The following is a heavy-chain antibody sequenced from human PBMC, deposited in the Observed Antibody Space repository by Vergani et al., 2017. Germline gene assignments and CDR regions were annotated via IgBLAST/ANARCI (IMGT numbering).Heavy chain of an antibody. CDR1: GGFISSGIYY. Sequence: QVQLQESGPGLVKPSETLSLTCTVSGGFISSGIYYWGWVRQPPGEGLEWIGSGFYSGSTYYSPSLKSRVTIAVDTSTNRISLKLNSVTAADTAVYYCVVGISSSQDPYFDSWGQGTLVTVSS. J-gene: IGHJ4*02. CDR3: VVGISSSQDPYFDS. V-gene: IGHV4-39*07. D-gene: IGHD3-22*01. CDR2: GFYSGST.